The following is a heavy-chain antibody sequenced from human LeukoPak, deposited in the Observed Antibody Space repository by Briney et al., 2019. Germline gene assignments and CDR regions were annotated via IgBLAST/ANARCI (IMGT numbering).Heavy chain of an antibody. V-gene: IGHV3-30*04. Sequence: GGSLRLSCAASGFTFSSYAMHWVRQAPGKGLEWVAVISYDGNNKYYADSVKGRFTISRDNSKNTLYLQMNSLRAEDTAVYYCAKLVGATEESFDYWGQGTLVTVSS. CDR2: ISYDGNNK. CDR3: AKLVGATEESFDY. CDR1: GFTFSSYA. D-gene: IGHD1-26*01. J-gene: IGHJ4*02.